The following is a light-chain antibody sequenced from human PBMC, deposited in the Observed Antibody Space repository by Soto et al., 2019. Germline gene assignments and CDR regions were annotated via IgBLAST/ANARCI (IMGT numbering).Light chain of an antibody. CDR1: QSVSSN. V-gene: IGKV3-15*01. Sequence: EIVMTQSPATLSVSPGERATLSCRASQSVSSNLAWYQQKPGQAPRLLIYGASTRATGIPARFSGSGSGTEFTLTISSLQSEDFAVYYCQQYAGSRALTFGGGTKVE. J-gene: IGKJ4*01. CDR3: QQYAGSRALT. CDR2: GAS.